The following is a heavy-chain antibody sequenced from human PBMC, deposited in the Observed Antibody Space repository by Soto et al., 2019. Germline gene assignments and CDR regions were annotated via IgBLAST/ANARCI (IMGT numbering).Heavy chain of an antibody. CDR2: TSGYNGDT. J-gene: IGHJ4*02. CDR3: ARYWDATVTRDDDRFDY. CDR1: GYTLSSYG. D-gene: IGHD4-17*01. V-gene: IGHV1-18*01. Sequence: QVQLVQSGAEVKKPGASVKVPCKASGYTLSSYGISWVRQAPGQGLEWMGWTSGYNGDTHYAQKFQGRVTMTTDTSTSTVYMELRSLRPDDTAVYDWARYWDATVTRDDDRFDYWGQGTLVTVSS.